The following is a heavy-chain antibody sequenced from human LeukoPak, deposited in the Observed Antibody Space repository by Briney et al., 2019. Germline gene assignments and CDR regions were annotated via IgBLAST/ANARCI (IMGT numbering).Heavy chain of an antibody. CDR3: ARDVSSLVIQY. CDR2: INPNSGGT. V-gene: IGHV1-2*02. Sequence: ASVTVSCTGSGYGFTVYNMHWMWQGHGQGLEWMGWINPNSGGTNYAQKFQGRVTMTRDTSISTAYMELSRLRSDDTAVYYCARDVSSLVIQYGGQGNLVTVSS. CDR1: GYGFTVYN. J-gene: IGHJ4*02. D-gene: IGHD6-6*01.